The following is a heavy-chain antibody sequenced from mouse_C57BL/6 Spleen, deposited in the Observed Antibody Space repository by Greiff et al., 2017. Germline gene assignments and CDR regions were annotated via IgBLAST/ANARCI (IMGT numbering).Heavy chain of an antibody. CDR3: ARGGNWAFAY. CDR1: GYAFSSSW. V-gene: IGHV1-82*01. D-gene: IGHD4-1*01. J-gene: IGHJ3*01. CDR2: IYPGDGDT. Sequence: QVQLQQSGPELVKPGASVKISCKASGYAFSSSWMNWVKQRPGQGLEWIGRIYPGDGDTNYNGKFKGKATLTADKSSSTAYMQLSSLTSEDSAVYCCARGGNWAFAYWGQGTLITVSA.